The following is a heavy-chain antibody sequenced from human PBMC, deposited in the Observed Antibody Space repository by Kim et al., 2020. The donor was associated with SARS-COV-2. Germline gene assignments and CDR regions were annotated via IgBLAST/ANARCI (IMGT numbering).Heavy chain of an antibody. V-gene: IGHV4-59*01. J-gene: IGHJ3*02. CDR1: GASISSYY. CDR3: AREGRTAVTRGRSDI. D-gene: IGHD4-17*01. CDR2: IYRSGIT. Sequence: SETLSLTCTVSGASISSYYWSWIRQPPGKGLEWIGFIYRSGITNYNPSLQSRVTISVDTSKNQFSLKLRSVIAVETAVYFCAREGRTAVTRGRSDIWGQGTMATVSA.